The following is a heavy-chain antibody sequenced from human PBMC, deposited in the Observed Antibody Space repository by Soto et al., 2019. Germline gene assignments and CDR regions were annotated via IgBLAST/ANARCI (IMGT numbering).Heavy chain of an antibody. Sequence: QVQLVQSGAEVKKPGASVKVSCKASGYTFTSYAMHWVRQAPGQRLEWMGWINAGNGNTKYSQKFQGRITITRDTSASTAYMELSSLRAEDTAVYYCTRGEFLSYDDYWGQGTLVTVSS. D-gene: IGHD3-16*01. CDR2: INAGNGNT. V-gene: IGHV1-3*01. CDR3: TRGEFLSYDDY. J-gene: IGHJ4*02. CDR1: GYTFTSYA.